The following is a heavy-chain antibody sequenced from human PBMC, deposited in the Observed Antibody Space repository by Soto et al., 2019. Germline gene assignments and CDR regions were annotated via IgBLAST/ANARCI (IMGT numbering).Heavy chain of an antibody. D-gene: IGHD3-22*01. CDR2: ISRTSGSV. CDR1: GFIFGSYS. V-gene: IGHV3-9*01. J-gene: IGHJ5*02. Sequence: PGGSLTLSCTASGFIFGSYSMHWGRQAPGTGLGWVSGISRTSGSVGYADSVKGRFTISRDDAKNSLYLQMNSLRADDTALYYCAKDNYYDISGYYYVNWFDPWGQGTLVTVSS. CDR3: AKDNYYDISGYYYVNWFDP.